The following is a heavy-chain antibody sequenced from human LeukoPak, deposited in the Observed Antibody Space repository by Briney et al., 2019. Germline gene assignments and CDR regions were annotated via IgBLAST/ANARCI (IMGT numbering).Heavy chain of an antibody. Sequence: ASVKVSCKASGYTFTSHDINWVRQATGQGLEWMGWMNPNSGKTDYAQKFQGRVTFTRNTFITTAFMELSGLRSEDTAVYYCARGSCSSTSCRYLLWDSYYMDVWGKGTTVTISS. CDR1: GYTFTSHD. D-gene: IGHD2-2*01. CDR2: MNPNSGKT. V-gene: IGHV1-8*03. CDR3: ARGSCSSTSCRYLLWDSYYMDV. J-gene: IGHJ6*03.